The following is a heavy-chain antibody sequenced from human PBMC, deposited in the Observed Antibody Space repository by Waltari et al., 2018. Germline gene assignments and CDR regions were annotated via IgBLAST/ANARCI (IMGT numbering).Heavy chain of an antibody. CDR1: GFSFSSYW. CDR2: INMDGSIT. V-gene: IGHV3-74*01. Sequence: EVQLVESGGGLVQPGGSLRLSCAASGFSFSSYWMHWVRQAPGKGLVSVAHINMDGSITNYADSVRGRFTISRANAKTTLFRKMTGLRAEDTALYYCVLNSSKFWGDCWGKGTLVTVSP. J-gene: IGHJ4*02. CDR3: VLNSSKFWGDC. D-gene: IGHD6-19*01.